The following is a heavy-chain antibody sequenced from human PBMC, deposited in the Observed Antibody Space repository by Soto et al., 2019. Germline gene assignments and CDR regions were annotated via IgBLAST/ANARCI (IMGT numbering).Heavy chain of an antibody. CDR2: INPSGDGT. D-gene: IGHD5-18*01. V-gene: IGHV1-46*03. J-gene: IGHJ4*02. Sequence: ASVKVSCKASGYTFTSYYMHWARQAPGQGLEWMGIINPSGDGTTYAQKFQGRVTMTRDTSTSTVYMELSSLRSEDTAVYYCARGGYAFDFWGQRTLVTVSS. CDR3: ARGGYAFDF. CDR1: GYTFTSYY.